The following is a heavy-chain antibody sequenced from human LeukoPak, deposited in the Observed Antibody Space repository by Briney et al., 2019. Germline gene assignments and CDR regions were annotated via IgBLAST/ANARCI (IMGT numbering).Heavy chain of an antibody. V-gene: IGHV3-30*03. Sequence: PGGSLRLSCAASGFTFSNYSMNWVRQAPGKGLEWVAAISYDGPNKNYADSVKGRFTISRDNSKNTLYLQMNSLRAEDTAVYYCARGLRIAVAGNIDYWGQGTLVTVSS. CDR2: ISYDGPNK. CDR3: ARGLRIAVAGNIDY. CDR1: GFTFSNYS. D-gene: IGHD6-19*01. J-gene: IGHJ4*02.